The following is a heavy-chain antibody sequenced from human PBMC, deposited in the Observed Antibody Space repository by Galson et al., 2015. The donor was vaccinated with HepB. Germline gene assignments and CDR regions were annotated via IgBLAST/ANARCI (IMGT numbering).Heavy chain of an antibody. CDR2: ISYDGSNK. D-gene: IGHD6-19*01. CDR1: GFTFSSYA. CDR3: ASLPGYSSGWKNYYFDY. Sequence: RLSCAASGFTFSSYAMHWVRQAPGKGLEWVAVISYDGSNKYYADSVKGRFTISRDNSKNTLYLQMNSLRAEDTAVYYCASLPGYSSGWKNYYFDYWGQGTLVTVSS. J-gene: IGHJ4*02. V-gene: IGHV3-30-3*01.